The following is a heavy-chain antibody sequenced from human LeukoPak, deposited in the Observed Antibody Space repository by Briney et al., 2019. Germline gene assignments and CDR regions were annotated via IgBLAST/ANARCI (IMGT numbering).Heavy chain of an antibody. CDR3: ARSHATSWSNFDY. CDR1: VDSFSDHY. D-gene: IGHD2-2*01. J-gene: IGHJ4*02. CDR2: IHHSGST. Sequence: SETLSLTCAVYVDSFSDHYWTWIRQPPGKGLEWIGEIHHSGSTNYRLSLKSRVSISVDRSKNQFSLKLTSVTAADTAVYYCARSHATSWSNFDYWGQGTLVTVSS. V-gene: IGHV4-34*01.